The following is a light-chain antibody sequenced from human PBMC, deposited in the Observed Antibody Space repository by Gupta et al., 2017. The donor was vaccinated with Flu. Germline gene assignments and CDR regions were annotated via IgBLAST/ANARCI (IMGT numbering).Light chain of an antibody. Sequence: EIVLTQSPGTLSLSPGESVTLSCRASQSVDNRYVAWYQQKPGQAPRLLIHSSSTRANGGIDRCSGSGVGTDVNLTISRREPEDFEVYYCQRGRGEHPYFTFGHGTKVDFK. J-gene: IGKJ3*01. CDR2: SSS. CDR1: QSVDNRY. CDR3: QRGRGEHPYFT. V-gene: IGKV3-20*01.